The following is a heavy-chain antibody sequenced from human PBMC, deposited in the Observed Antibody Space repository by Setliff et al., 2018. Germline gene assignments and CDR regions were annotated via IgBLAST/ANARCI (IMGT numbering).Heavy chain of an antibody. CDR1: GFTFSPFA. D-gene: IGHD2-15*01. Sequence: PGGSLRLSCAASGFTFSPFAMSWVRQAPGKGLEWVAFVQFDGSNKYYADSVLGRFTISRDNIKNAVYLQMNSLRAEDTAEYYCARGVVVVVAATSNYFDPWGQGTLVTVSS. V-gene: IGHV3-30*02. CDR2: VQFDGSNK. J-gene: IGHJ5*02. CDR3: ARGVVVVVAATSNYFDP.